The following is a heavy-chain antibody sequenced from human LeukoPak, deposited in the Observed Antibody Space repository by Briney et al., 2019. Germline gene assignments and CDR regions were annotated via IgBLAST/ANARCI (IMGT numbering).Heavy chain of an antibody. D-gene: IGHD3-10*01. Sequence: ASMKVSCKASGYSFTGFYMHWVRQAPGQGLEWMGWINPNSGNTGYAQKFQGRVTMTRNTSISTAYMELSSLRSEDTAVYYCAGGDNYYGSGSYYKRYYYYYGMDVWGQGTTVTVSS. CDR1: GYSFTGFY. V-gene: IGHV1-8*02. CDR2: INPNSGNT. CDR3: AGGDNYYGSGSYYKRYYYYYGMDV. J-gene: IGHJ6*02.